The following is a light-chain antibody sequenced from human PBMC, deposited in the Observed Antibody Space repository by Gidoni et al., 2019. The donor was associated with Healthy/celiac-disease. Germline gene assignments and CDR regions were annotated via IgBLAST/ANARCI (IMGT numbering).Light chain of an antibody. V-gene: IGKV3-15*01. Sequence: EIVMTQSPATLSVSPGERATLSCRASQSVSSNLAWYQQKPGQAPRLLIYGASTRATGTPARFSGSGSGTEFTLTISSLQSEDFADYYCQQYNNWPSYTFGQGTKLEIK. CDR3: QQYNNWPSYT. J-gene: IGKJ2*01. CDR1: QSVSSN. CDR2: GAS.